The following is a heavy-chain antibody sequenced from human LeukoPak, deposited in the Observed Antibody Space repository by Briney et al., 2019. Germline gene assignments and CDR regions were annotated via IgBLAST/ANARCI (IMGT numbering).Heavy chain of an antibody. Sequence: GGSLRLSCAASGFTFSSYAMSWVRQAPGEGLEWVSAISDSGGSTYYADSVKGRFTISRDNSKNTLYLQMNSLRAEDTAVYYCAKGSYGGYFDYWGQGTLVTVSS. D-gene: IGHD3-16*01. J-gene: IGHJ4*02. CDR1: GFTFSSYA. CDR2: ISDSGGST. CDR3: AKGSYGGYFDY. V-gene: IGHV3-23*01.